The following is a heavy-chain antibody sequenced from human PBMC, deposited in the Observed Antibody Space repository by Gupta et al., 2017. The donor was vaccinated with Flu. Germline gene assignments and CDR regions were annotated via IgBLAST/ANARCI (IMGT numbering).Heavy chain of an antibody. V-gene: IGHV1-46*01. CDR2: INPSGGST. Sequence: QVQLVQSGAEVKKPGASVKVSCKASGYTFTSYYMHWVRQAPGQGLEWMGIINPSGGSTSYAQKFQGRVTMTRDTSTSTVYMELSSLRSEDTAVYYCARDLSELGYCTNGVCTGDYWGQGTLVTVSS. CDR3: ARDLSELGYCTNGVCTGDY. D-gene: IGHD2-8*01. CDR1: GYTFTSYY. J-gene: IGHJ4*02.